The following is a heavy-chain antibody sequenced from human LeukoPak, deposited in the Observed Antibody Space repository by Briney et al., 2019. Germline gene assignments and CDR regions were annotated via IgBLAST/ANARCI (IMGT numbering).Heavy chain of an antibody. D-gene: IGHD5-12*01. V-gene: IGHV3-7*01. J-gene: IGHJ6*04. Sequence: GGSLRLSCAASGFPFNTFWMTWVRQAPGKGLEWVAHIKQDGREKYYVDSLKGRFTISRDNANNSLYLQMNSLRAEDTAVYYCARDKTSGYLPRGVMDVWGKGTTVTVSS. CDR2: IKQDGREK. CDR3: ARDKTSGYLPRGVMDV. CDR1: GFPFNTFW.